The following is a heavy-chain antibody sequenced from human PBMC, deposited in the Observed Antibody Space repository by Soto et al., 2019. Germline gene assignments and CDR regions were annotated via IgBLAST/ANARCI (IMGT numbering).Heavy chain of an antibody. Sequence: EVQLLESGGGLVQPGGSLRLSCAASGFTFSSYAMSWVRQAPGKGLEWVSSISGNGGSTNYADSVKGRFTISRDNSTNTLDLQMTSLRAEVTAIYYCAKDRGGYCTSTTCYGGGSFDYWGQGTLVTVSS. CDR2: ISGNGGST. V-gene: IGHV3-23*01. D-gene: IGHD2-2*01. CDR1: GFTFSSYA. J-gene: IGHJ4*02. CDR3: AKDRGGYCTSTTCYGGGSFDY.